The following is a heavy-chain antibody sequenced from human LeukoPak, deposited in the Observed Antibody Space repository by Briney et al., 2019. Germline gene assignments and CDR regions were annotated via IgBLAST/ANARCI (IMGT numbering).Heavy chain of an antibody. J-gene: IGHJ4*02. CDR3: ARGSYGIAAAGTIDY. CDR1: GDSVSSNSAA. V-gene: IGHV6-1*01. D-gene: IGHD6-13*01. Sequence: RSQTLSLTCAISGDSVSSNSAAWNWIRQSPSRGLEWLGRTYYRSKWYNDCAVSVKSRITINPDTSKNQFSLQLDSVTPEDTAVYYCARGSYGIAAAGTIDYWGQGTLVTVSS. CDR2: TYYRSKWYN.